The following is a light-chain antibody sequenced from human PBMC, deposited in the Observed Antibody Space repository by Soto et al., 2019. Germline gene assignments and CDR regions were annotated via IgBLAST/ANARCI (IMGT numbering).Light chain of an antibody. CDR3: QQYNSYPLT. V-gene: IGKV1-5*01. Sequence: DIQMTQSPYTLSASVGDRVSITCRASQIITSWLAWYQQKPGKVPNLLISDASNLQSGVPSRFSGSGSGTEFTLTISSLQPDDFETYYCQQYNSYPLTFGGGTKVDIK. J-gene: IGKJ4*01. CDR1: QIITSW. CDR2: DAS.